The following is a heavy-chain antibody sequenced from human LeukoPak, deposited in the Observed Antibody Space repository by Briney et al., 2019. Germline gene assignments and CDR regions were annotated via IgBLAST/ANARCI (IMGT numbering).Heavy chain of an antibody. CDR1: GYPFTSYG. J-gene: IGHJ4*02. D-gene: IGHD2/OR15-2a*01. CDR3: AREDSNSENF. CDR2: IAAYNGAT. Sequence: ASVKVSCKASGYPFTSYGLTWVRQTPGQGLQWMGWIAAYNGATNYAQIFQGRISMTTDTSTNTGYMELRSLTSDDTAVYYCAREDSNSENFWGQGTLVTVS. V-gene: IGHV1-18*01.